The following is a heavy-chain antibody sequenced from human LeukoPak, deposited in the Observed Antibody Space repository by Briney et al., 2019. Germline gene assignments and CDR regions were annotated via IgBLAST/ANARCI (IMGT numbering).Heavy chain of an antibody. Sequence: TGGSLRLSCAASGFTFSSYWMSWVRQAPGKGLEWVANIKQDGSEKYYVDSVKGRFTISRDNAKNSLYLQMNSLRAGDTAVYYCARAAYSSTWYSRYFDPWGRGTLVTVSS. J-gene: IGHJ2*01. D-gene: IGHD6-13*01. CDR3: ARAAYSSTWYSRYFDP. V-gene: IGHV3-7*01. CDR2: IKQDGSEK. CDR1: GFTFSSYW.